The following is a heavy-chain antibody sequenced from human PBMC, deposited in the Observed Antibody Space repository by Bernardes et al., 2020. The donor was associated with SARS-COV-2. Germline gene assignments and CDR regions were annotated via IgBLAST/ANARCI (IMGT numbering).Heavy chain of an antibody. V-gene: IGHV5-51*01. CDR3: ARAPTSISNPYYFDY. D-gene: IGHD1-20*01. CDR2: IYPGDFDT. Sequence: GAYLKNSCKASGYSLSPFMTHWICCVRQMPGKGLEWMGIIYPGDFDTRYSPSFQGQVTISVDKSINTAYLQWSSLKASDTAMYYCARAPTSISNPYYFDYWGQGTLVTVSS. CDR1: GYSLSPFMTHW. J-gene: IGHJ4*02.